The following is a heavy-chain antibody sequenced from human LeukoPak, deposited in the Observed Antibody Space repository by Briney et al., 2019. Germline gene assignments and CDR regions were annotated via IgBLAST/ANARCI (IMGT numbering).Heavy chain of an antibody. V-gene: IGHV3-7*04. CDR1: GYTFSSYG. J-gene: IGHJ5*02. D-gene: IGHD3-22*01. Sequence: GGSLRLSCAASGYTFSSYGMNWVRQAPGKGLEWVANINQDGSEKYCVDSVKGRFTISRDNAKNSLYLQMNSLRVEDTAVYYCARGGFRFFAHWGQGTLVTVSS. CDR2: INQDGSEK. CDR3: ARGGFRFFAH.